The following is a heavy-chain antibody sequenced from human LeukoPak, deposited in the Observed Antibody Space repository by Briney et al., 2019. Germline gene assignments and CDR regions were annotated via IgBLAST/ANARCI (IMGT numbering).Heavy chain of an antibody. CDR2: ISAYNGNT. CDR3: AIGHCSSTSCYDAWYDP. Sequence: ASVKVSCKASGYTFTSYGISWVRQAPGQGLEWMGWISAYNGNTHYAQKLQGRVTMTTDTSTSTAYMELRSLRSDDTAVYYCAIGHCSSTSCYDAWYDPWGQGTLVTVSS. CDR1: GYTFTSYG. V-gene: IGHV1-18*01. J-gene: IGHJ5*02. D-gene: IGHD2-2*01.